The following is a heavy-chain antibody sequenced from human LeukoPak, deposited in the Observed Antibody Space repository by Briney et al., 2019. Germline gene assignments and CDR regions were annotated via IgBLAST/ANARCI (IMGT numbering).Heavy chain of an antibody. CDR3: ARMPKHITILGVVAIKPV. Sequence: SETLSLTCAVHGGSFSGYSWHWLRQSPGKGLQWIGEINRSGTTNYNESLKSRVTMSVDTSKIQFFLSLGSVTAADTAVYYCARMPKHITILGVVAIKPVWGQGTLVTVSS. V-gene: IGHV4-34*01. D-gene: IGHD3-3*01. J-gene: IGHJ4*02. CDR2: INRSGTT. CDR1: GGSFSGYS.